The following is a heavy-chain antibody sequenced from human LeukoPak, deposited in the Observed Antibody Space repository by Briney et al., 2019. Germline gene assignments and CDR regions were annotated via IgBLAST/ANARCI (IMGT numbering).Heavy chain of an antibody. CDR1: GFTFSTYA. CDR3: AKERRGVRTDY. CDR2: MSHDGSKQ. V-gene: IGHV3-30*18. Sequence: GGSLRLSCAASGFTFSTYAMHWVRQAPGKGLEWVAIMSHDGSKQYYADSVKGRFTISRDNSKNTLYLQMNSLRAEDTAVYYCAKERRGVRTDYWGQGTLVTVSS. J-gene: IGHJ4*02.